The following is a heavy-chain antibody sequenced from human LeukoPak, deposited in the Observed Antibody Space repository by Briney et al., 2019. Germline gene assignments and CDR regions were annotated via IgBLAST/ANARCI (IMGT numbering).Heavy chain of an antibody. CDR3: ARDLGLRFLEWSEYNWFDP. CDR1: GGTFSSYA. Sequence: GASVKVSCKASGGTFSSYAISWVRQAPGQGLEWMGGIIPIFGTANYAQKFQGRVTITADESTSTAYMELSSLRSEDTAVYYCARDLGLRFLEWSEYNWFDPWGQGTLVTVPS. V-gene: IGHV1-69*13. J-gene: IGHJ5*02. CDR2: IIPIFGTA. D-gene: IGHD3-3*01.